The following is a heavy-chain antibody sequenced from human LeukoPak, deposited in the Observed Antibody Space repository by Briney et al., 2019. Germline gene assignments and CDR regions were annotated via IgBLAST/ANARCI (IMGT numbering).Heavy chain of an antibody. CDR2: IFHTGST. V-gene: IGHV4-38-2*02. D-gene: IGHD2-15*01. CDR1: GYSISDGNY. J-gene: IGHJ5*02. CDR3: ARRSEVAEFDP. Sequence: SETLSLTCTVSGYSISDGNYWGWIRQPPGKGLEWIGSIFHTGSTYDNPSLKSRVTTSVDTSKNQFSLSLNSVTAADTAVYYCARRSEVAEFDPWGQGTLVTVSS.